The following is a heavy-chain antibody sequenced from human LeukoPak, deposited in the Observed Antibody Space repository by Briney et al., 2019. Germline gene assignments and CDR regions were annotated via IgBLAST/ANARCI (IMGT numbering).Heavy chain of an antibody. Sequence: GGSLRLSCAASGFTFSSYSMNWVRQAPGKGLEWVSSISSSSSYIYYADSVKGRFTISRDNAKNSLYLQMNSLRAEDTAVYYCAKENGSGSHYFDYWGQGTLVTVSS. CDR3: AKENGSGSHYFDY. CDR2: ISSSSSYI. J-gene: IGHJ4*02. D-gene: IGHD3-10*01. CDR1: GFTFSSYS. V-gene: IGHV3-21*04.